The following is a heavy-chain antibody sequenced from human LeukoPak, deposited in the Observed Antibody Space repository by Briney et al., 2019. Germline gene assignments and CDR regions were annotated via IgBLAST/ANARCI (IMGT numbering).Heavy chain of an antibody. J-gene: IGHJ3*02. D-gene: IGHD6-13*01. V-gene: IGHV5-10-1*01. Sequence: GESLKISCKGSGYSFTSYWISWVRQMPGKGVGWMGRIDPSDSYTNYSPSFQGHVTISADKSISTAYLQWSSLKASDTAMYYCARHRYSSSQDAFDIWGQGTMVTVSS. CDR3: ARHRYSSSQDAFDI. CDR1: GYSFTSYW. CDR2: IDPSDSYT.